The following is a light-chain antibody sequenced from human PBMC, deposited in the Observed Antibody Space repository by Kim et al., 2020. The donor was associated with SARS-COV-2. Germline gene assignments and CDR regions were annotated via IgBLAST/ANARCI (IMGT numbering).Light chain of an antibody. V-gene: IGKV3-15*01. J-gene: IGKJ4*01. CDR2: GAS. CDR3: QQYNSWPPLT. Sequence: GSPGERATLSCRASQTVSGNLAWYQQRPGQAPRLLIYGASTRATGVPDRFSGSGSGTEFTLTISSLQSEDFAVYYCQQYNSWPPLTFGGGTKLEI. CDR1: QTVSGN.